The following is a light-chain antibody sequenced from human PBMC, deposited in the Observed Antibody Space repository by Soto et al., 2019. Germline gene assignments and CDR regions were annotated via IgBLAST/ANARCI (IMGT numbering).Light chain of an antibody. CDR3: SSYTSNTTPV. Sequence: QSALTQPASVSGSPRQSITISCTGTSSDVGGYAYVSWYQHYPGKAPKLVISEVSNRPSGVSHRFSGSRSGNTASLTISGLQAEDEADYYCSSYTSNTTPVFGGGTKLTVL. CDR1: SSDVGGYAY. J-gene: IGLJ3*02. V-gene: IGLV2-14*01. CDR2: EVS.